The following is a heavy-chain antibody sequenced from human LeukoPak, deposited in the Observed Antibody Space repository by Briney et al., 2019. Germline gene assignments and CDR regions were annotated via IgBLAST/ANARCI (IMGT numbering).Heavy chain of an antibody. J-gene: IGHJ4*02. D-gene: IGHD3-9*01. Sequence: GGSLRLSCVASGFTSNENWMSWVRQVPEKGLEWVANIKYDGSEEDYADSVKGRFTISRDNAKNSLYLHMKSLTAEDTAVYFYARSPSGFRSTFVNWGQGTLVSVSS. CDR1: GFTSNENW. CDR3: ARSPSGFRSTFVN. CDR2: IKYDGSEE. V-gene: IGHV3-7*03.